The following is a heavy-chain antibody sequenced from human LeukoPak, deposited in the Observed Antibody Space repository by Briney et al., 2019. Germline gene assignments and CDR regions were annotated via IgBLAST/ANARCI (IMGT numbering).Heavy chain of an antibody. D-gene: IGHD6-6*01. Sequence: SETLSLTCTVSGGSISSYYWSWIRQPPGKGLEWIGDNYYSGSTNYNPSLKRRVTISVDTSKNQFSLKLSSVTAADTAVYYCARHRSSERLTRFDYWGQGTLVTVSS. J-gene: IGHJ4*02. CDR2: NYYSGST. CDR1: GGSISSYY. V-gene: IGHV4-59*08. CDR3: ARHRSSERLTRFDY.